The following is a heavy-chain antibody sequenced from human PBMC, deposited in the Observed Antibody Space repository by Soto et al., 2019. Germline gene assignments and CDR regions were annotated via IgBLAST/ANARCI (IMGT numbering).Heavy chain of an antibody. J-gene: IGHJ5*02. CDR3: TRHGMGAAGWFDP. CDR1: GGSITSSGSS. Sequence: PSETLSLTCTVSGGSITSSGSSWAWLRQTPGKGLEGIGSIFYTGNTYYNPSLWSRVTISADTSKNQFSLKMTSVTAADTAAYYCTRHGMGAAGWFDPWGQRTLVTVSS. V-gene: IGHV4-39*01. D-gene: IGHD1-26*01. CDR2: IFYTGNT.